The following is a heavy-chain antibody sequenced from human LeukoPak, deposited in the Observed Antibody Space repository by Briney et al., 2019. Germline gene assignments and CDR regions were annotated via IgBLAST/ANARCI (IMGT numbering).Heavy chain of an antibody. CDR3: ARVGGAAADHDY. CDR1: GYTSTSYD. Sequence: ASVKVSCKASGYTSTSYDINWVRQATGQGLEWMGWMNPNSGNTGYAQKFQGRVTMTRNTSISTAYMELSSLRSEDTAVYYCARVGGAAADHDYWGQGTLVTVSS. V-gene: IGHV1-8*01. D-gene: IGHD6-13*01. CDR2: MNPNSGNT. J-gene: IGHJ4*02.